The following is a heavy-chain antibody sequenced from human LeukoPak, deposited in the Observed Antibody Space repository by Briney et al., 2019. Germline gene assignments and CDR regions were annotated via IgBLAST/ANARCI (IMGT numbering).Heavy chain of an antibody. CDR1: GYTFTSYG. Sequence: ASVKVSFTASGYTFTSYGISWVRQAPGQGLEWMGWISAYNGNTNYAQKLQGRVTMTTDTSTSTAYMELRSLRSDDTAVYYCARDGYSSGWPTFDYWGQGTLVTVSS. CDR2: ISAYNGNT. D-gene: IGHD6-19*01. V-gene: IGHV1-18*01. J-gene: IGHJ4*02. CDR3: ARDGYSSGWPTFDY.